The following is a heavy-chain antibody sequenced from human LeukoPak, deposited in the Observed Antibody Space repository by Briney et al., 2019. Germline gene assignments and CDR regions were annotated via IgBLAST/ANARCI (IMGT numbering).Heavy chain of an antibody. Sequence: NPGGSLRLSCAASGFTFSDHLMDWVRPAPGKGLEWIGRVRKKDKGYITEYAASVKGRFTISRDDSKNSLYLQMNSLKTQDTAVYYCAKRGTKIRYSSGWYGGFDYWGQGTLVTVSS. D-gene: IGHD6-19*01. CDR2: VRKKDKGYIT. CDR1: GFTFSDHL. J-gene: IGHJ4*02. V-gene: IGHV3-72*01. CDR3: AKRGTKIRYSSGWYGGFDY.